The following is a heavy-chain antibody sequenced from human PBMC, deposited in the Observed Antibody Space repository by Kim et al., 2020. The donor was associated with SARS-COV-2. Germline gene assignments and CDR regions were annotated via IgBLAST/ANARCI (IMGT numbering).Heavy chain of an antibody. D-gene: IGHD5-12*01. Sequence: GGSLRLSCEASGFTFSSYWMHCVRQAPGNGLVWVSRIYTDGTRRAYADSVTGRFTISRDNARNTVYLQMNSLRAEDTAVYYCARGDRVGYFLDYWGQGILVTVSS. CDR3: ARGDRVGYFLDY. CDR2: IYTDGTRR. J-gene: IGHJ4*02. V-gene: IGHV3-74*01. CDR1: GFTFSSYW.